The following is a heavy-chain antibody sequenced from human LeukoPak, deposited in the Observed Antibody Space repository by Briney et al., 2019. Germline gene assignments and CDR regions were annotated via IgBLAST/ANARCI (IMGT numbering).Heavy chain of an antibody. V-gene: IGHV4-59*01. CDR3: ARDSPMTTVTIDYYYYMDV. J-gene: IGHJ6*03. CDR2: IYYSGST. Sequence: PSETLSLTCTVSGGSISSYYWSWIRQPPGKGLEWIGYIYYSGSTNYNPSLKSRVTISVDTSKNQFSLKLSSVTAADTAVYYCARDSPMTTVTIDYYYYMDVWGKGTTVTVSS. D-gene: IGHD4-17*01. CDR1: GGSISSYY.